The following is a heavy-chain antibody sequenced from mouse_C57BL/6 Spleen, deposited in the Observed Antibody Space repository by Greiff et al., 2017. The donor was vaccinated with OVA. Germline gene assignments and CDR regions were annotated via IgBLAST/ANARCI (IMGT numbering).Heavy chain of an antibody. CDR2: IYPGDGDT. Sequence: ESGAELVKPGASVKISCKASGYAFSSYWMNWVKQRPGKGLEWIGQIYPGDGDTNYNGKFKGKATLTADKSSSTAYMQLSSLTSEDSAVYFCARDIYYYGSSYENYWGQGTTLTVSS. CDR3: ARDIYYYGSSYENY. J-gene: IGHJ2*01. V-gene: IGHV1-80*01. D-gene: IGHD1-1*01. CDR1: GYAFSSYW.